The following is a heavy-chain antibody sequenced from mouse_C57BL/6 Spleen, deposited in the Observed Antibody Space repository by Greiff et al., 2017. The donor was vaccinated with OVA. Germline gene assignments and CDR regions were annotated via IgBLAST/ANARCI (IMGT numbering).Heavy chain of an antibody. D-gene: IGHD1-1*01. V-gene: IGHV14-2*01. Sequence: VQLQQSGAELVKPGASVKLSCTASGFNIKDYYMHWVKQRTEQGLEWIGRIDPEDGETKYAPKFQGKATITADTSSNTAYLQLSSLTSEDTAVYYCARDYYGSSQYYFDYWGQGTTLTVSS. CDR1: GFNIKDYY. CDR2: IDPEDGET. J-gene: IGHJ2*01. CDR3: ARDYYGSSQYYFDY.